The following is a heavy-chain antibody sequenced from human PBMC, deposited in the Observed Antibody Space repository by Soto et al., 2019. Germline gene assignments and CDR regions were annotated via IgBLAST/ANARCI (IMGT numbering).Heavy chain of an antibody. J-gene: IGHJ6*03. D-gene: IGHD5-18*01. CDR2: IYYSGST. CDR3: ARLGGKGYSYGNYYYYMDV. V-gene: IGHV4-59*08. Sequence: SETLSLTCTVSGGSISSYYWIWIRQPPGKGLEWIGYIYYSGSTNYNPSLKSRVTISVDTSKNQFSLKLSSVTAADTAVYYCARLGGKGYSYGNYYYYMDVWGKGTTVTVS. CDR1: GGSISSYY.